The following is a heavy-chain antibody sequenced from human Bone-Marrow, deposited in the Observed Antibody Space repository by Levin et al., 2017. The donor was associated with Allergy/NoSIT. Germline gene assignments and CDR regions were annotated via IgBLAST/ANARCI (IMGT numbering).Heavy chain of an antibody. D-gene: IGHD3-9*01. J-gene: IGHJ2*01. V-gene: IGHV1-69*10. CDR1: GGTFSTHA. Sequence: EASVKVSCKASGGTFSTHAINWVRQAPGEGLEWMGGIIPILGTADYAQKFQGRVTITADKSTSTAYVELSSLRSEDTAVYFCARAIGGITIFYGYFDLWGRGTLVTVSS. CDR2: IIPILGTA. CDR3: ARAIGGITIFYGYFDL.